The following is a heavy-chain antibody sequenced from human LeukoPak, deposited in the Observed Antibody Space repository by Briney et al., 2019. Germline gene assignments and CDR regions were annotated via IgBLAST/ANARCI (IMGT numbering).Heavy chain of an antibody. CDR3: ARGAETYYDFWSGYSPYFFDY. J-gene: IGHJ4*02. D-gene: IGHD3-3*01. Sequence: ASVKVSCKASGGTFSSYAISWVRQAPGQGLEWMGIINPSGGSTSYAQKFQGRVTMTRDTSTSTVYMELSSLRSEDTAVYYCARGAETYYDFWSGYSPYFFDYGGQGTLVTV. V-gene: IGHV1-46*01. CDR2: INPSGGST. CDR1: GGTFSSYA.